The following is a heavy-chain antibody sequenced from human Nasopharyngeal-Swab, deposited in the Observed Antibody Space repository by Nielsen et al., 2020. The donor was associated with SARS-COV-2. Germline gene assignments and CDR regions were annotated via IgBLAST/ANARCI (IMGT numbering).Heavy chain of an antibody. D-gene: IGHD1-26*01. V-gene: IGHV3-30-3*01. CDR1: GFSFGTYA. CDR2: ISYEGSIK. CDR3: ARGPRYSGSCDY. Sequence: GESLKISCAASGFSFGTYAMHWVRQAPGKGLELVALISYEGSIKYYADSVKGRFTISRDNSKNTLYLQMNSLRAEDTAVYYCARGPRYSGSCDYWGQGTLVTVSS. J-gene: IGHJ4*02.